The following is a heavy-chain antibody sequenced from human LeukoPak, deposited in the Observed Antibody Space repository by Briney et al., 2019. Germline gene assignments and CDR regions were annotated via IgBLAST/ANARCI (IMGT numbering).Heavy chain of an antibody. CDR3: ARDGTVNWSDP. J-gene: IGHJ5*02. V-gene: IGHV4-61*02. CDR1: GGSISSGSYY. Sequence: TASETLSLTCTVSGGSISSGSYYWSWIRQPAGKGLEWIGRIYTSGSTNYNPSLKSRVTISVDTSKNQFSLKLSSVTAADTAVYYCARDGTVNWSDPWGQGTLVTVSS. D-gene: IGHD4-17*01. CDR2: IYTSGST.